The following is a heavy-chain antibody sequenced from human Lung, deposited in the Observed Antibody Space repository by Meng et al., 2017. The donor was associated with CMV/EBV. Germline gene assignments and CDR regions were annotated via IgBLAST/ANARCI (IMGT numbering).Heavy chain of an antibody. CDR2: INPNSGGT. CDR3: ARDLGYSSGWSGGGNGFDP. V-gene: IGHV1-2*06. CDR1: TFTDSY. Sequence: TFTDSYMHWVRQAPGQGLEWMGRINPNSGGTNYAQKFQGRVTMTRDTSISTAYMELSRLRSDDTAVYYCARDLGYSSGWSGGGNGFDPWGQGTLVTVSS. J-gene: IGHJ5*02. D-gene: IGHD6-19*01.